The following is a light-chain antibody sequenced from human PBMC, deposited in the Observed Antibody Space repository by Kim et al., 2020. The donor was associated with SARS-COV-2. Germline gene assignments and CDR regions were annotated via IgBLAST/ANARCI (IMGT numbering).Light chain of an antibody. CDR3: QQANNFPWT. CDR2: GAS. Sequence: SASVGDRVTITCRASQDINGRLAWYQQRPGMVPKLLIDGASNLQSGVPSRFSVSGSGTDFTLTIWNLQPEDFATYYCQQANNFPWTFGQGTKLEI. J-gene: IGKJ1*01. V-gene: IGKV1-12*01. CDR1: QDINGR.